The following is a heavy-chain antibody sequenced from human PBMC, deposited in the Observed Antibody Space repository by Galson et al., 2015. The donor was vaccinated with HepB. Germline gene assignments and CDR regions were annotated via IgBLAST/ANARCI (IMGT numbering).Heavy chain of an antibody. V-gene: IGHV3-64D*06. J-gene: IGHJ3*02. Sequence: SLRLSCAASGFTFSSYAMHWVRQAPGKGLEYVSAISSNGGSTYYADSVKGRFTISRDNSKNTLYLQMSSLRAEDTAVYYCVKSWGAWGISEGDAFDIWGQGTMVTVSS. CDR2: ISSNGGST. D-gene: IGHD7-27*01. CDR3: VKSWGAWGISEGDAFDI. CDR1: GFTFSSYA.